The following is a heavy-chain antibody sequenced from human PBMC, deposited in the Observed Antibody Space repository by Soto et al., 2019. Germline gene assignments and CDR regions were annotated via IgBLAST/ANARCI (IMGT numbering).Heavy chain of an antibody. CDR1: AGSITSDEYY. V-gene: IGHV4-31*03. J-gene: IGHJ4*02. D-gene: IGHD3-10*01. CDR3: ARRPTGSGSSFFDY. CDR2: IHHTGST. Sequence: SEILSLTCTVPAGSITSDEYYWNWIRYLPGKGLEWIGFIHHTGSTFYNPSLESRASISIDTSESQFSLNLASVTVADTAVYYCARRPTGSGSSFFDYLRPGTLVTVSS.